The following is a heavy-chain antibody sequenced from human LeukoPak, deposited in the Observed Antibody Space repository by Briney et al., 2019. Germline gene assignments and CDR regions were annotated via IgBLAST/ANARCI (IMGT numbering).Heavy chain of an antibody. CDR2: INPNSDDT. CDR3: ARDARRFDP. V-gene: IGHV1-18*01. J-gene: IGHJ5*02. Sequence: ASVKVSCKASGYTFTSYGISWVRQAPGQGLQWMGWINPNSDDTNLAQKFQGRVTITADESTSTAYMELSSLRSEDTAVYYCARDARRFDPWGQGTLVTVSS. CDR1: GYTFTSYG.